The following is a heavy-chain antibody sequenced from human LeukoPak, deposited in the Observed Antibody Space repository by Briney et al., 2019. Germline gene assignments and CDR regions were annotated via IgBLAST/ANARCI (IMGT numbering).Heavy chain of an antibody. CDR1: GFTFRNYW. D-gene: IGHD6-19*01. V-gene: IGHV3-7*01. J-gene: IGHJ4*02. CDR3: ARPILSGWYEDDY. CDR2: IKHDGSEE. Sequence: GGSLRLSCAASGFTFRNYWMTWVRQAPGKGLEWVANIKHDGSEEYYVDSVKGRFTISRDNAKSSLYLQMNSLRAEDTAVYYCARPILSGWYEDDYWGQGTLVTVSS.